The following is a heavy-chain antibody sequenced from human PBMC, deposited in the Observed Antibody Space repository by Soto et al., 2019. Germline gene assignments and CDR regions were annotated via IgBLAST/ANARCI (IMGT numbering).Heavy chain of an antibody. V-gene: IGHV4-39*01. CDR3: ARHADYSNDNWFDP. Sequence: QLQLQESGPGLVKPSETLSLTCTVSGGSISSSSYYWGWIRQPPGKGLEWIGSIYYSGRTYYNPSIKGGVTISVDTSKSQCSLKLSSVTAADTAVYYCARHADYSNDNWFDPWGQGTLVTVSS. CDR1: GGSISSSSYY. CDR2: IYYSGRT. J-gene: IGHJ5*02. D-gene: IGHD4-4*01.